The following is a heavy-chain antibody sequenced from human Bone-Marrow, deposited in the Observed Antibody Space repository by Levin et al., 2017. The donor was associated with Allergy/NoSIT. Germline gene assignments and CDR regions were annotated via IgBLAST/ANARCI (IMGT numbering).Heavy chain of an antibody. V-gene: IGHV1-24*01. D-gene: IGHD2-2*01. J-gene: IGHJ5*02. CDR2: FDPEHNEI. Sequence: GESLKISCKVSGYTLRDLSLHWVRQTPGKGLEWMGGFDPEHNEIGYAQKFQGRVTMTEDTSTDTAYMELRSLRSEDTAVYYCATDPLHCTPTSCYVSWGQGTLVTVSS. CDR1: GYTLRDLS. CDR3: ATDPLHCTPTSCYVS.